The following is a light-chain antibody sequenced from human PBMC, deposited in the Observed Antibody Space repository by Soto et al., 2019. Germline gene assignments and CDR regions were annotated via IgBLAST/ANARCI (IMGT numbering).Light chain of an antibody. Sequence: EIVLPQSRATLSLSPGERATLSCRASQSVSRYLFWYQQKPGLAPRLLIYDASNRATGVPARFSGSGSGTDFTLTISSLEPEDFAVYYCQHRSVWPVSFGQGTRLEIK. J-gene: IGKJ5*01. CDR3: QHRSVWPVS. CDR2: DAS. V-gene: IGKV3-11*01. CDR1: QSVSRY.